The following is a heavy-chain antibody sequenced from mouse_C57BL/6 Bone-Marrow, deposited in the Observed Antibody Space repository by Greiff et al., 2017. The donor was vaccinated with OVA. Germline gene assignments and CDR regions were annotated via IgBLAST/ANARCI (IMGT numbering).Heavy chain of an antibody. Sequence: QVTLKESGPGILQPSQSLSLTCSFSGFSLSTCGMGVGWNRPPAGKGLEWLAHTWWDDDKYYNPALKNRLTITTDTSKNQVFLQIANVDTADTATYYCARILQLLFAYWGQGTLVTVSA. CDR3: ARILQLLFAY. CDR2: TWWDDDK. V-gene: IGHV8-8*01. J-gene: IGHJ3*01. CDR1: GFSLSTCGMG. D-gene: IGHD4-1*02.